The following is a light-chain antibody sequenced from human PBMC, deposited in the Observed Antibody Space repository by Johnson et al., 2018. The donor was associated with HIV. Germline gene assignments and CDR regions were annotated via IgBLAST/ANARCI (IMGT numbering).Light chain of an antibody. V-gene: IGLV1-51*01. CDR1: SSNIGNNY. CDR2: DNN. J-gene: IGLJ1*01. Sequence: QSVLTQPPSVSAAPGQKVTISCSGSSSNIGNNYVSWYQQLPGTAPKLLIYDNNKRPSGIPDRFSGSKSGTSATLGITGLQTGDEADYYCGTWDSSLGTYVFRTGTKVTVL. CDR3: GTWDSSLGTYV.